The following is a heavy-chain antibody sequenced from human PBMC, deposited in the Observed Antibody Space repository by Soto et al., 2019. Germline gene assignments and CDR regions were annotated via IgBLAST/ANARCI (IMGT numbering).Heavy chain of an antibody. CDR1: GFTFSSYA. V-gene: IGHV3-30-3*01. J-gene: IGHJ6*02. D-gene: IGHD5-18*01. CDR3: ARDLPTYSYGRYYYYGMDV. Sequence: PGGSLRLSCAASGFTFSSYAMHWVRQAPGKGLEWVAVISYDGSNKYYADSVKGRFTISRDNSKNTLYLQMNSLRAEDTAVYYCARDLPTYSYGRYYYYGMDVWGQGTTVTVSS. CDR2: ISYDGSNK.